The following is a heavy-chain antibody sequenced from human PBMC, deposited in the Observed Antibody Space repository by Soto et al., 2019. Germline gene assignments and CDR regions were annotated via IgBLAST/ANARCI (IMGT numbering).Heavy chain of an antibody. D-gene: IGHD2-15*01. J-gene: IGHJ3*02. V-gene: IGHV3-23*01. Sequence: EVQLLESGGGLVQPGGSLRLSCAASGLTFSSYAMSWVRQAPGKGLEGVSAISGSGGSTYYADSVKGRFTISRDNSKNLMYLQMNSLRADDPAVYFCARRRGPLLKDAFDIWDKGKMVTVSS. CDR2: ISGSGGST. CDR3: ARRRGPLLKDAFDI. CDR1: GLTFSSYA.